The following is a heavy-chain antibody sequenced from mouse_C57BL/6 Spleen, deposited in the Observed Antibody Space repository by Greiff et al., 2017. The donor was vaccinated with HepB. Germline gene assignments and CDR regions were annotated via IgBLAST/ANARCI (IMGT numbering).Heavy chain of an antibody. D-gene: IGHD2-12*01. CDR3: ARLRRGGYYFDY. CDR1: GFTFSDYG. J-gene: IGHJ2*01. V-gene: IGHV5-17*01. Sequence: EVMLVESGGGLVKPGGSLKLSCAASGFTFSDYGMHWVRQAPEKGLEWVAYISSGSSTIYYADTVKGRFTISRDNAKNTLFLQMTSLRSEDTAMYYCARLRRGGYYFDYWGQGTTLTVSS. CDR2: ISSGSSTI.